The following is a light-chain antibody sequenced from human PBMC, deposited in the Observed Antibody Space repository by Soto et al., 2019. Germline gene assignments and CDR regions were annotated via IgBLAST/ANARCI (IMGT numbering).Light chain of an antibody. CDR1: SSDIGGYNY. CDR3: SSYTSRSTLYV. Sequence: QSVLTQPASVSGSPGQSITVSCTGTSSDIGGYNYVSWYQQHPGKAPKLMVYEVTNRPSGVSDRFSGSKSGNTASLPISGLQADDEGYYYCSSYTSRSTLYVFGTGTKLTVL. CDR2: EVT. J-gene: IGLJ1*01. V-gene: IGLV2-14*01.